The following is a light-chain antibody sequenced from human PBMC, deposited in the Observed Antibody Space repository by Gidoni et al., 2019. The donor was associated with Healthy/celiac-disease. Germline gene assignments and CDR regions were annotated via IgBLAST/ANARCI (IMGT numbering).Light chain of an antibody. Sequence: EIVFTQSPGTLSLSPGERATLSCRASQSVSSSYLAWYQQKPGQAPRLLIYGASSRATGIPDRFRGSGSGTDCTLTISRLEPEDLAVYYCQQYGSSPRYTFGQGTKLEIK. V-gene: IGKV3-20*01. CDR2: GAS. CDR3: QQYGSSPRYT. J-gene: IGKJ2*01. CDR1: QSVSSSY.